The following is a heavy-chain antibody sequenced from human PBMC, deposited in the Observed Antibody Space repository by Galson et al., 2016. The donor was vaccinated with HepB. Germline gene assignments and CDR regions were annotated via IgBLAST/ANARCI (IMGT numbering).Heavy chain of an antibody. CDR1: GFPFSGYA. J-gene: IGHJ6*02. Sequence: SLRLSCAASGFPFSGYAMSWVRQAPGKGLEWISAISGGGRNTYYADSVKGRFTISRDNSKKTLYLQMNSLRAEDTAVYYCASHDYGMDVWGQGTTVTVSS. CDR2: ISGGGRNT. V-gene: IGHV3-23*01. CDR3: ASHDYGMDV.